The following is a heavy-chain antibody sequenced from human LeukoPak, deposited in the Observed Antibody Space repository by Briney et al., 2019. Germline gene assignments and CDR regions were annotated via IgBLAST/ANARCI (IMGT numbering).Heavy chain of an antibody. D-gene: IGHD5-24*01. CDR2: IKNKTDGGTT. J-gene: IGHJ4*02. CDR3: TTEAGADGKAKSDY. Sequence: GGSLRLSCAACGFTFSNAWMSWVRQAPGKGLEWVGRIKNKTDGGTTDYAAPVKGRFTISRDESKNSLYLQMNSLKTKDTAVYYCTTEAGADGKAKSDYWGQGTLVAV. CDR1: GFTFSNAW. V-gene: IGHV3-15*01.